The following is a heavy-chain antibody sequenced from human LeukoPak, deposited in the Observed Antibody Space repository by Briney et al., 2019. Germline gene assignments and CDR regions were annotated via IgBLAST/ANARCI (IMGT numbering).Heavy chain of an antibody. CDR2: INHSGST. Sequence: KPSETLSLTCAVYGGSFSGYYWSWIRQPPGKGLEWIGEINHSGSTNYNPSLKSRVTISVDTSKNQFSLKLSSVTAADTAVYYCARGSIAAAGTQPFDYWGQGTLVTVSS. D-gene: IGHD6-13*01. CDR1: GGSFSGYY. CDR3: ARGSIAAAGTQPFDY. V-gene: IGHV4-34*01. J-gene: IGHJ4*02.